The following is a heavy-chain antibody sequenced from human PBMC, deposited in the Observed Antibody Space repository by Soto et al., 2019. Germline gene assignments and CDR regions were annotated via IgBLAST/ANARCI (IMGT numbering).Heavy chain of an antibody. CDR3: ARHGNPSIAARRGNYYYGMDV. CDR2: IYYSGST. Sequence: KPSETLSLTCTVSGGSISSSSYYWGWIRQPPGKGLEWIGSIYYSGSTYYNPSLKSRVTISVDTSKNQFSLKLSSVTAADTAVYYCARHGNPSIAARRGNYYYGMDVRGQGTTVTVSS. CDR1: GGSISSSSYY. J-gene: IGHJ6*02. V-gene: IGHV4-39*01. D-gene: IGHD6-6*01.